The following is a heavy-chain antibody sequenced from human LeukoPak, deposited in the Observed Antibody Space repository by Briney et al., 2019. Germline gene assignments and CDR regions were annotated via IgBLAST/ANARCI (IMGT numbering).Heavy chain of an antibody. CDR1: GFTFSSYA. J-gene: IGHJ4*02. CDR2: ISGSGGST. V-gene: IGHV3-23*01. Sequence: PGGSLRLSCAASGFTFSSYAMSWVRQAPGKGLEWVSAISGSGGSTYYADSVKGRFTISRDNSKNTLYLQMNNLRAEETAVYYCAKVGYGSGRESFDYWGQGTLVTVSS. CDR3: AKVGYGSGRESFDY. D-gene: IGHD3-10*01.